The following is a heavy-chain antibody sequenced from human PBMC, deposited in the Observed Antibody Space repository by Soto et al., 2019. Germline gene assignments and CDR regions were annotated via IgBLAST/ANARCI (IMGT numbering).Heavy chain of an antibody. CDR1: GYTFTSYD. D-gene: IGHD6-13*01. J-gene: IGHJ4*02. Sequence: ASVKVSCKASGYTFTSYDINWLRQATGQGLEWMGWMNPNSGSTGYAQKFQGRVTMTRNTSISTAYMELSSLRSEDTAVYYCARFIAAAGLFYFDYWGQGTLVTVSS. V-gene: IGHV1-8*01. CDR3: ARFIAAAGLFYFDY. CDR2: MNPNSGST.